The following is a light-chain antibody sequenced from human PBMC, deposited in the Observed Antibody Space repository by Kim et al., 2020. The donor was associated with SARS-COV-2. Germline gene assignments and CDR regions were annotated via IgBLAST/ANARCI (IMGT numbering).Light chain of an antibody. V-gene: IGKV1-33*01. CDR2: DAS. CDR3: QQYDNLPPLT. Sequence: DIQMTHSPSSLSASVGDRVTITCQASQDISNYLNWYQQKPGKAPKLLIYDASNLETGVPSRFSGSGSGTDFTFTISSLQPEDIATYYCQQYDNLPPLTFGGGTKVEI. J-gene: IGKJ4*01. CDR1: QDISNY.